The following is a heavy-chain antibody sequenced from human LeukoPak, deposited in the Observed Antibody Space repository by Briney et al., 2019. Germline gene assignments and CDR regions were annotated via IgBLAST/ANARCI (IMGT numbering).Heavy chain of an antibody. Sequence: SETLSLTCSVSGDSISSGRNYWGWIRQSPGKGLEWIASIYSSGNTHSNPSLKSRVSISVDTSKNQFSLKLISVTAADTAVYYCARRPPQGSYWGQGTLVTVSS. D-gene: IGHD1-26*01. J-gene: IGHJ4*02. CDR3: ARRPPQGSY. CDR1: GDSISSGRNY. CDR2: IYSSGNT. V-gene: IGHV4-39*07.